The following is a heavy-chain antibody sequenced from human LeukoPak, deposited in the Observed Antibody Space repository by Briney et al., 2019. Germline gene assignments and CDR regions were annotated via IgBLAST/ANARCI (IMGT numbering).Heavy chain of an antibody. CDR3: ARGGSGRGRIVVVPAAYYGMDV. CDR1: GGSFSGYY. CDR2: INHSGST. V-gene: IGHV4-34*01. Sequence: SETLSLTCAVYGGSFSGYYWSWIRRPPGKGLEWIGEINHSGSTNYNPSLKSRVTISVDTSKNQFSLKLSSVTAADTAVYYCARGGSGRGRIVVVPAAYYGMDVWGKGTTVTVSS. D-gene: IGHD2-2*01. J-gene: IGHJ6*04.